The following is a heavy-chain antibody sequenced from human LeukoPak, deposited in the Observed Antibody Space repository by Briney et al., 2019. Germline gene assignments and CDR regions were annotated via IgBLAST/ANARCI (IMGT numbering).Heavy chain of an antibody. D-gene: IGHD2-21*01. CDR2: IKPDGSEK. Sequence: GGSLRLSCAASGFTFSSYSMNWVRQAPGKGLEWVANIKPDGSEKHYVDSVKGRFTISRDNAKNSLYLQMNSLRAEDTAVYYCARDLDTYVVLIAYDTFDIWGQGTLVTVSS. V-gene: IGHV3-7*01. J-gene: IGHJ3*02. CDR1: GFTFSSYS. CDR3: ARDLDTYVVLIAYDTFDI.